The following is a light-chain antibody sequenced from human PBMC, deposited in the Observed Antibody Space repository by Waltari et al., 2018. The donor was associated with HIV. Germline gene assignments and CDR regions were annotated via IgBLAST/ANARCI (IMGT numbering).Light chain of an antibody. J-gene: IGLJ2*01. CDR3: CSYAGSSTLV. Sequence: QSALTQPASVSGSPGQSITISFTGTSSDVGSYTLLSWYQQHPGKAPKLMIYEVSKRPSGVSNRFSGSKSGNTASLTISGLQAEDEADYYCCSYAGSSTLVFGGGTKLTVL. CDR1: SSDVGSYTL. V-gene: IGLV2-23*02. CDR2: EVS.